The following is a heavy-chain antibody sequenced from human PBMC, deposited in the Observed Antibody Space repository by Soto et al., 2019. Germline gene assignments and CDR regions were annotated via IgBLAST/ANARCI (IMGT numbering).Heavy chain of an antibody. CDR1: GGSISSSSYY. CDR3: ARRRGDFWSGYGLRPIDY. V-gene: IGHV4-39*01. J-gene: IGHJ4*02. Sequence: PSETLSLTFTVAGGSISSSSYYWGWIRQPPGKGLEWIGSIYYSGSTYYNPSLKSRVTISVDTSKNQFSLKLSSVTAADTAVYYCARRRGDFWSGYGLRPIDYWGQGTLVTVSS. D-gene: IGHD3-3*01. CDR2: IYYSGST.